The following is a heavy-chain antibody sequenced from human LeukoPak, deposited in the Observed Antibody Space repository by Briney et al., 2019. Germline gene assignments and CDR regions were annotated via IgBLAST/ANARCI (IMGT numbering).Heavy chain of an antibody. CDR3: ASSITMVRGVIRYYGMDV. V-gene: IGHV4-59*01. Sequence: SETLSLTCTVSGGSISSYYWSWIRQPPGKGLEWIGYIYYSGSTNHNPSLKSRVTISVDTSKNQFSLKLSSVTAADTAVYYCASSITMVRGVIRYYGMDVWGKGTTVTVSS. D-gene: IGHD3-10*01. CDR1: GGSISSYY. J-gene: IGHJ6*04. CDR2: IYYSGST.